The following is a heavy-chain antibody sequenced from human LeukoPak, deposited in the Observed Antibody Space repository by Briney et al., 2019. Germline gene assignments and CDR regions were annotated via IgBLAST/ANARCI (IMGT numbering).Heavy chain of an antibody. CDR1: GFTFSSYA. D-gene: IGHD1-26*01. J-gene: IGHJ4*02. CDR3: AKDAVGATAYYFDY. CDR2: ISSSGDT. Sequence: PGGSLRLSCAASGFTFSSYAMSWVRQAPGKGLEWVSAISSSGDTYYAGSVKGRFTISRDNSKNTLYLQMNSLRAEDTAVYYCAKDAVGATAYYFDYWGQGTLVTVSP. V-gene: IGHV3-23*01.